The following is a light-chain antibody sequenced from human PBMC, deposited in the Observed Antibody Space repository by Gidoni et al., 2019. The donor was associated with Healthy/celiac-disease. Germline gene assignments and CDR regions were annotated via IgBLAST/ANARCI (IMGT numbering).Light chain of an antibody. Sequence: DIQMTQSPSSLSASVGYRVTITCQASQDISNYLNWYQQKPGKAPKLLIYDASNLETGVPSRFSGSGSGTDFTFNISSLQPEDIATYYCQQYDKLPHTFGGGTKVEIK. CDR3: QQYDKLPHT. V-gene: IGKV1-33*01. CDR1: QDISNY. CDR2: DAS. J-gene: IGKJ4*01.